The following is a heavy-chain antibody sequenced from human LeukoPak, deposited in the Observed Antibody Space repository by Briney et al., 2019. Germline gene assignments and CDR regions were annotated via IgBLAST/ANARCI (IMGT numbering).Heavy chain of an antibody. Sequence: PSETLSLTCAVYGGSFSGYYWSWLRQPPGKGLEWIGEINHSGSTNYNPSLKSRVTISVDTSKNQFSLKLSSVTAADTAVYYCARRRRYYGSSNKAWFDPWGQGTLVTVSS. CDR2: INHSGST. CDR3: ARRRRYYGSSNKAWFDP. D-gene: IGHD3-10*01. CDR1: GGSFSGYY. V-gene: IGHV4-34*01. J-gene: IGHJ5*02.